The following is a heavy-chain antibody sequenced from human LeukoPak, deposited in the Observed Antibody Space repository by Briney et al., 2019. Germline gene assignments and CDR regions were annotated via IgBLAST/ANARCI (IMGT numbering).Heavy chain of an antibody. CDR3: ARDPMAGTFRAFDI. V-gene: IGHV4-4*07. CDR1: GGSISIYY. Sequence: PSETLSLTCTVSGGSISIYYWSWIRQPAGKGLEWIGHIYSRGSTNYNPSLQSRVTMSVDTSKNQISLRLNSVTAADTAVYYCARDPMAGTFRAFDIWGQGTMVTVSS. J-gene: IGHJ3*02. D-gene: IGHD6-19*01. CDR2: IYSRGST.